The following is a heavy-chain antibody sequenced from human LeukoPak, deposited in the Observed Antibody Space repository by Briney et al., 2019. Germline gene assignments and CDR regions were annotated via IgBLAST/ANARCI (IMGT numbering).Heavy chain of an antibody. J-gene: IGHJ1*01. CDR2: IKQDGSEK. CDR3: ARDSGGYYDGGGDYYAEYFHH. Sequence: GGSLRLSCAASGFTFNGYWMSWVRQAPGKGLEWVANIKQDGSEKFYVDSVKGRFTISRDNAKNSLYLQMNSLRAEDTAVYYCARDSGGYYDGGGDYYAEYFHHWGQGTLVTVSS. CDR1: GFTFNGYW. D-gene: IGHD3-22*01. V-gene: IGHV3-7*01.